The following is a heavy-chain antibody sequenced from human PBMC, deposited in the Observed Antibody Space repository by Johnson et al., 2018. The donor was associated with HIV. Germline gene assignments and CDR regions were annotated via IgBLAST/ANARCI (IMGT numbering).Heavy chain of an antibody. CDR3: ARVSALPAAFDI. V-gene: IGHV3-66*01. CDR2: IYSGGST. CDR1: GFTFSSYA. J-gene: IGHJ3*02. Sequence: VQLVESGGGVVQPGRSLRLSCAASGFTFSSYAMHWVRQAPGKGLEWVSVIYSGGSTYYADSVKGRFTISSDNSKNTLYLQMNSLRAEDTAVYYCARVSALPAAFDIWGQGTMVTVSS.